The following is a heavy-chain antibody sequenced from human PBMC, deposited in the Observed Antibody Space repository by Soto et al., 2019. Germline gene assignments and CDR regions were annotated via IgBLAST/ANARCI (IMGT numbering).Heavy chain of an antibody. CDR2: INPSGGST. J-gene: IGHJ5*02. D-gene: IGHD3-9*01. Sequence: XSVKVSCKASGYAFTSYYMHWVRQATGQGLEWMGIINPSGGSTSYAQKFQGRVTMTRDTSTSTVYMELSSLRSEDTAVYYCAREWSYDILTGHNWFDHWGQGTLVTVSS. CDR3: AREWSYDILTGHNWFDH. CDR1: GYAFTSYY. V-gene: IGHV1-46*01.